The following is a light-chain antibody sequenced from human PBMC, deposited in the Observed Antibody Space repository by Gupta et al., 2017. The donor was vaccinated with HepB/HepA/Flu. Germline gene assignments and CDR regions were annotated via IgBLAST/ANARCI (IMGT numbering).Light chain of an antibody. CDR1: QNIGSS. Sequence: EIVLTQSPATLSLSPGERATLSCRASQNIGSSLAWYQQKPGQAPRLLIYDASNRDTGIPARLSGSGSGTDFTLTISNREPEDFAVYYCQRRSNWPPFTFGPGTTVDIK. CDR3: QRRSNWPPFT. CDR2: DAS. J-gene: IGKJ3*01. V-gene: IGKV3-11*01.